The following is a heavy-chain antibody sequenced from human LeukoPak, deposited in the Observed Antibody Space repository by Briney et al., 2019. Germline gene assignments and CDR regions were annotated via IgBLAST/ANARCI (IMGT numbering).Heavy chain of an antibody. CDR2: IYYSGST. Sequence: SQTLSLTCTVSGGSISSGGYYWSWIRQHPGKGLEWIGYIYYSGSTYYNPSLKSRVTISVDTSKNQFSLKLSSVTAADTAEYYCARESRGAVADGESIDYWGQGTLVTVSS. J-gene: IGHJ4*02. CDR1: GGSISSGGYY. CDR3: ARESRGAVADGESIDY. V-gene: IGHV4-31*03. D-gene: IGHD6-19*01.